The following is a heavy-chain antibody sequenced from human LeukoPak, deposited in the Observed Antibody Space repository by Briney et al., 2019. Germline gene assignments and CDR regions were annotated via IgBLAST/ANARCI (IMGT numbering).Heavy chain of an antibody. CDR1: GFTFSNYA. J-gene: IGHJ4*02. CDR3: AKPLVGPYDYAY. D-gene: IGHD1-26*01. Sequence: PGGSLRLSCAASGFTFSNYAMSWVRQAPGKGLEWVSTISGTGGSAYYADSVKGRFTISRDNSKNTLSLQMNSLRAEDTAVYYCAKPLVGPYDYAYCGPGTLVIVSS. CDR2: ISGTGGSA. V-gene: IGHV3-23*01.